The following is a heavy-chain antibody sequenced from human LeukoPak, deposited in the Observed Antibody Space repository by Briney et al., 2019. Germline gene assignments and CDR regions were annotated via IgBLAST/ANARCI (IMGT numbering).Heavy chain of an antibody. V-gene: IGHV3-48*02. J-gene: IGHJ5*02. CDR1: GFTFSSYS. CDR2: ISSSSSTI. CDR3: ARDQDSIAAAGHQFDP. D-gene: IGHD6-13*01. Sequence: GGSLRLSCAASGFTFSSYSMNWVRQAPGKGLEWVSYISSSSSTIYYADSVKGRFTISRDNAKNSLYLQMNGLRDEDTAVYYCARDQDSIAAAGHQFDPWGQGTLVTVSS.